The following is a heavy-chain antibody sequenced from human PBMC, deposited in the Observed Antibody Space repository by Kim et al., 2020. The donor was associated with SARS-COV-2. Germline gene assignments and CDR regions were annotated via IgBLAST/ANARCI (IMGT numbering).Heavy chain of an antibody. Sequence: YTPSLKSRVPISVDTSKNHFSLKLSSVTAADTAVYYCARVYTENYHWFDPWGQGTLVTVSS. D-gene: IGHD1-7*01. V-gene: IGHV4-59*01. CDR3: ARVYTENYHWFDP. J-gene: IGHJ5*02.